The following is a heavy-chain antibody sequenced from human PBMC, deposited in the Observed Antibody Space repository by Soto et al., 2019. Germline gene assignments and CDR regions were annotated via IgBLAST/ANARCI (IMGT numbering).Heavy chain of an antibody. V-gene: IGHV3-9*01. D-gene: IGHD6-19*01. J-gene: IGHJ3*02. CDR2: ISWNSGSI. Sequence: EVQLVESGGGLVQPGRSLRLSCAASGFTFDDYAMHWVRQAPGKGLEWVSGISWNSGSIGYADSVKGRFTISRDNAKNSLYLQMNSLRAEDTALYYCAKDHRDSSGHRWDAFDIWGQGTMVTVSS. CDR1: GFTFDDYA. CDR3: AKDHRDSSGHRWDAFDI.